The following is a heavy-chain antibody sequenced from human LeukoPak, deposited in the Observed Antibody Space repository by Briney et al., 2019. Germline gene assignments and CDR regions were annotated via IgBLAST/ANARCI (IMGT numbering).Heavy chain of an antibody. D-gene: IGHD3-10*01. Sequence: ASVKVSCKASGYTFTSYYMHWVRQAPGQGLEWMGIINPSGGSTSYAQKFQGRVTMTRDTSTSTVYMELSSLRSEDTAVYYCARDPEANYYGSGSYYNPLKYWGQGTLVTVSS. CDR1: GYTFTSYY. CDR2: INPSGGST. V-gene: IGHV1-46*01. CDR3: ARDPEANYYGSGSYYNPLKY. J-gene: IGHJ4*02.